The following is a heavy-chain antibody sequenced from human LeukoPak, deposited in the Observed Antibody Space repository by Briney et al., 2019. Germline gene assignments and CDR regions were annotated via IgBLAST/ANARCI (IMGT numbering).Heavy chain of an antibody. CDR1: GGSISSYY. J-gene: IGHJ5*02. Sequence: SETLSLTCTVSGGSISSYYWSWIRQLPGKGLEWIGYIYYSGSTNYNPSLKSRVTISLDTSMNQFSLKLTSVTAADTAVYYCARPYYYDSRIDPWGQGILVTVSS. D-gene: IGHD3-22*01. CDR3: ARPYYYDSRIDP. V-gene: IGHV4-59*08. CDR2: IYYSGST.